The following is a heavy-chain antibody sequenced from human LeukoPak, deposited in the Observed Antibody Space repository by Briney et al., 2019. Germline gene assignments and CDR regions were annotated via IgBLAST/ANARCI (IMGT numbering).Heavy chain of an antibody. CDR1: GFTFGNYA. CDR2: ISGSAFMS. J-gene: IGHJ4*02. Sequence: GGSLRLSCTGSGFTFGNYAISWVRQAPGKGLEWVSAISGSAFMSYYGDSVQGRFTISRDNSKNTVYLQMNSLTAEGTAIYYCAKDLFGSVILTFDNWGRGTLVSVSS. D-gene: IGHD2-15*01. CDR3: AKDLFGSVILTFDN. V-gene: IGHV3-23*01.